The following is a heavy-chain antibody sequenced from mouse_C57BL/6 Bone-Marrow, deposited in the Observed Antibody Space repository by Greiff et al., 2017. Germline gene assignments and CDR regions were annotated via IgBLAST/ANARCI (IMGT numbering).Heavy chain of an antibody. Sequence: EVKLVESGEGLVKPGGSLKLSCAASGFTFSSYALSWVRQTPETRLEWVAYISSGGDYSYYADTVKGRFTLSRDNARNTLYLQMSSLKSEDTAMYYCTALGDYVRYYAMDYWGQGTSVTVSS. J-gene: IGHJ4*01. CDR1: GFTFSSYA. V-gene: IGHV5-9-1*02. CDR2: ISSGGDYS. CDR3: TALGDYVRYYAMDY. D-gene: IGHD2-4*01.